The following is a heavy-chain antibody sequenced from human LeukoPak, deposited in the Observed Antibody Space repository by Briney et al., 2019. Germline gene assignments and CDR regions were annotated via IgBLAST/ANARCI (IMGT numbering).Heavy chain of an antibody. Sequence: GGSLRLSCAASEFTFSTYAMSWVRQAPGKGPEWVSGISGDGDITYYAGSVRGRFTISRDNSKNTLFLQMNSLRAEDTAIYYCAKSSAPGGYYYYGMDVWGQGTTVTVSS. CDR2: ISGDGDIT. CDR1: EFTFSTYA. V-gene: IGHV3-23*01. D-gene: IGHD6-19*01. J-gene: IGHJ6*02. CDR3: AKSSAPGGYYYYGMDV.